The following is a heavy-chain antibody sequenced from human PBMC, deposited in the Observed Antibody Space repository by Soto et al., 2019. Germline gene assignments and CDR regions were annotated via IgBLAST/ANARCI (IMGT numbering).Heavy chain of an antibody. V-gene: IGHV1-18*04. D-gene: IGHD6-19*01. Sequence: ASVKVSCKXSGYTFTSYGISWVRQAPGQGLEWMGWISAYNGNTNYAQKLQGRVTMTTDTSTSTAYMELRSLRSDDTAVYYCARDIAVAGTGYGMDVWGQGTTVTVSS. CDR1: GYTFTSYG. CDR3: ARDIAVAGTGYGMDV. J-gene: IGHJ6*02. CDR2: ISAYNGNT.